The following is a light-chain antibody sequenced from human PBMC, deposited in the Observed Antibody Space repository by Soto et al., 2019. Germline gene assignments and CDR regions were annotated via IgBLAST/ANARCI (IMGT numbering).Light chain of an antibody. CDR3: CAYAGSGTVV. Sequence: QSVLTQPPSVSGAPGQRVTISCTGSSSNIGAGYPVHWYQQLPGTAPKLLVAGNRPSGVPDRFSVSKSGASASLAITGLQAEDEADYYCCAYAGSGTVVFGGGTKLTVL. V-gene: IGLV1-40*01. J-gene: IGLJ2*01. CDR2: G. CDR1: SSNIGAGYP.